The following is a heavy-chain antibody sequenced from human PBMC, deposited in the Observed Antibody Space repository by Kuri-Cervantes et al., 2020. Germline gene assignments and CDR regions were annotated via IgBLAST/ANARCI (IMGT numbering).Heavy chain of an antibody. J-gene: IGHJ6*02. CDR2: ISGSGGST. Sequence: GGSLRLSCAASGFTFSSYAMSWVRQAPGKGLEWVSAISGSGGSTYYADSVKGRFTISRDNSKNTLYLQMNSLRAEDTAVYYCARDIPSQWLVEIYGMDVWGQGTTVTVSS. CDR3: ARDIPSQWLVEIYGMDV. CDR1: GFTFSSYA. D-gene: IGHD6-19*01. V-gene: IGHV3-23*01.